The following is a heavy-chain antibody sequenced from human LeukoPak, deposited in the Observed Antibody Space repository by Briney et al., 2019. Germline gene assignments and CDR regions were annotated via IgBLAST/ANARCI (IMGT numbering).Heavy chain of an antibody. J-gene: IGHJ6*03. CDR2: ISAYFGNT. CDR3: ARAKAADYYMDV. Sequence: ASVKVSCKASGYTFTSYGSSWVRQAPGQGLEWMGWISAYFGNTNYAQKLQGRVTMTTDTSTSTAYMELRSLRSDDTAVYYCARAKAADYYMDVWGKGTTVTISS. CDR1: GYTFTSYG. V-gene: IGHV1-18*01.